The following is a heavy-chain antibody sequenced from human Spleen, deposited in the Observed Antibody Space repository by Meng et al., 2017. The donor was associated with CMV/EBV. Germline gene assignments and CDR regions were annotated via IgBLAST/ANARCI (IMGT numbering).Heavy chain of an antibody. CDR2: ISYDGSNK. V-gene: IGHV3-30*19. CDR3: ASVAAARVDFDY. D-gene: IGHD6-13*01. Sequence: GGSLRLSCTASGFTFSNYGMHWVRQAPGKGLELVAVISYDGSNKYYADSVKGRFTISRDNSKNTLYLQMNSLRAEDTAVYYCASVAAARVDFDYWGQGTLVTVSS. CDR1: GFTFSNYG. J-gene: IGHJ4*02.